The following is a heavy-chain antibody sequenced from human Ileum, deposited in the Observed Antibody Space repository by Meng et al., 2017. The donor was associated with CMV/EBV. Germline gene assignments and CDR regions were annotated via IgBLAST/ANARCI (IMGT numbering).Heavy chain of an antibody. Sequence: GESLKISCAASGFTFSDYYMSWIRQAPGKGLEWVSYISSSGSTIYYADSVKGRFTISRDNAKNSLYLQMNSLRAEDTALYYCARDYRPVIMVYAIPFFDFWGQGTMVTVSS. CDR3: ARDYRPVIMVYAIPFFDF. CDR2: ISSSGSTI. D-gene: IGHD2-8*01. V-gene: IGHV3-11*01. J-gene: IGHJ4*02. CDR1: GFTFSDYY.